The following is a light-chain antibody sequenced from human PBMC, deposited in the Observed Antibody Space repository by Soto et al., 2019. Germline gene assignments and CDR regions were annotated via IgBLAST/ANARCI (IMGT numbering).Light chain of an antibody. Sequence: IVFTQSPGTLSLSPGERATLSCRASQSVSSSYLAWYQQKTGQDPRLLIYGASSRATGIPDRFSGSGSGAAFTPSISRLEPADFAVYYCQQYGSSPPRTFGKGTKVDIK. V-gene: IGKV3-20*01. CDR2: GAS. CDR3: QQYGSSPPRT. CDR1: QSVSSSY. J-gene: IGKJ1*01.